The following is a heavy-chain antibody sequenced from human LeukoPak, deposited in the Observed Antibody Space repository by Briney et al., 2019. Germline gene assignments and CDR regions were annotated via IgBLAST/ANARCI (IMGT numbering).Heavy chain of an antibody. Sequence: VGSLRLSCEDSGFTVSSNYMSWVRQAPGKGLEWVSVIYSVGTTYYADSVKGRFTISRDTSKDTVFLPMNSLRAEDTAVYYCARLESTEGTLYWGQGTLVTVSS. CDR2: IYSVGTT. D-gene: IGHD5/OR15-5a*01. CDR1: GFTVSSNY. V-gene: IGHV3-66*02. CDR3: ARLESTEGTLY. J-gene: IGHJ4*02.